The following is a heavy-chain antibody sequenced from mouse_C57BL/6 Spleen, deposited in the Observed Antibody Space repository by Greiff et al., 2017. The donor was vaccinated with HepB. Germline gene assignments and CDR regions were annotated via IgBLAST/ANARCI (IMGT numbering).Heavy chain of an antibody. CDR1: GYSITSGYY. CDR2: ISYDGSN. J-gene: IGHJ2*01. V-gene: IGHV3-6*01. Sequence: ESGPGLVKPSQSLSLTCSVTGYSITSGYYRNWIRQFPGNKLEWMGYISYDGSNNYNPSLKNRISITRDTSNNQFFLKLNSVTTEDTATYYCAREGNWPDDWGQGTTLTVAS. D-gene: IGHD4-1*01. CDR3: AREGNWPDD.